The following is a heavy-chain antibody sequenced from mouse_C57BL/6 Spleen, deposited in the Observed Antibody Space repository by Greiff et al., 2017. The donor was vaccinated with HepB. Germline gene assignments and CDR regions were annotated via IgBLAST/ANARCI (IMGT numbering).Heavy chain of an antibody. V-gene: IGHV1-81*01. D-gene: IGHD2-5*01. J-gene: IGHJ4*01. CDR3: ARSGYSNYVDYAMDY. CDR1: GYTFTSYG. Sequence: QVQLQQSGAELARPGASVKLSCKASGYTFTSYGISWVKQRTGQGLEWIGEIYPRSGNTYYNEKFKGKATLTADKSSSTAYMELRSLTSEDSAVYFCARSGYSNYVDYAMDYWGQGTSVTVSS. CDR2: IYPRSGNT.